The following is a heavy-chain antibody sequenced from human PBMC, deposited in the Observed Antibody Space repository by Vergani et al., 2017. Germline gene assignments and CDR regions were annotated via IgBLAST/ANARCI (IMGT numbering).Heavy chain of an antibody. D-gene: IGHD1-26*01. CDR1: GFTFSSYA. Sequence: EVQLLESGGGLVQPGGSLRLSCAASGFTFSSYAMSWVRQAPGKGLEWVSAISGSGGSTYYADSVKGRFTISRDNSKNTLYLQMNSLRAEDTAVYYCAKASGEWELPYGYFDLWGRGTLVTVSS. J-gene: IGHJ2*01. CDR2: ISGSGGST. CDR3: AKASGEWELPYGYFDL. V-gene: IGHV3-23*01.